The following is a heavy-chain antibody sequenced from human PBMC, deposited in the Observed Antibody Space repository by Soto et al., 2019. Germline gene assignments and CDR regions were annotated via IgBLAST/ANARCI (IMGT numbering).Heavy chain of an antibody. CDR2: TNGNIGTG. CDR3: ARRDSHGFFRYFDN. Sequence: QVQLEQSGAEVQRPGSSVKVSCKASGGTFSSHPISWVRQAPGQGLEWMGGTNGNIGTGNSAQKFRGRLTITTDKSTTTTYMELSILTPEDTAVYYCARRDSHGFFRYFDNWGQGTLVTVSS. D-gene: IGHD4-17*01. J-gene: IGHJ4*02. V-gene: IGHV1-69*06. CDR1: GGTFSSHP.